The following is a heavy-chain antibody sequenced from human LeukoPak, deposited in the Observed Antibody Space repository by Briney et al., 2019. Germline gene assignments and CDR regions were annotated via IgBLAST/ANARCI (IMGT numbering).Heavy chain of an antibody. J-gene: IGHJ6*02. CDR2: ISYDGSNR. Sequence: GGALRLYCAASGFTFRSYGRHWVRQAPGKGREWVAVISYDGSNRYYADSVKGRFTISRDNSKNTLYLQMNSLRAEDTAVYYCAKDHPGGRFLEWLSAYYYGMDVWGQGTTVTVSS. D-gene: IGHD3-3*01. CDR1: GFTFRSYG. V-gene: IGHV3-30*18. CDR3: AKDHPGGRFLEWLSAYYYGMDV.